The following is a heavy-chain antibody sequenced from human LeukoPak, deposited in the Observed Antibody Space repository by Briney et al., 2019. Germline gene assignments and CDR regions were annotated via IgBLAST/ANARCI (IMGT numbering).Heavy chain of an antibody. J-gene: IGHJ4*02. CDR3: AAGGDPLDY. D-gene: IGHD2-21*01. V-gene: IGHV3-21*01. CDR1: GFTFSTYT. Sequence: GGSLRLSCAASGFTFSTYTMNWVRQPPGRGLEWVSSISTNSGHIYYTHSVKGRFTISRDNVRSSLYLQMNSLRAEDTAVYYCAAGGDPLDYWGQGTLVTVSP. CDR2: ISTNSGHI.